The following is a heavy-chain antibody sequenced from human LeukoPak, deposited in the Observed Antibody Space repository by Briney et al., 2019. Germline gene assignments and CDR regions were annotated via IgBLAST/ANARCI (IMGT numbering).Heavy chain of an antibody. V-gene: IGHV1-2*02. J-gene: IGHJ3*02. CDR3: ARVFAGDWHDIVVVPAADPDAFDI. Sequence: GASVKVSCKPSGYIFTAYHLHWVRQAPGQGLEWMGWINPNSGGTNYAQKFQGRVTMTRDTSISTAYMELSRLRSDDTAVYYCARVFAGDWHDIVVVPAADPDAFDIWGQGTMVTVSS. CDR2: INPNSGGT. CDR1: GYIFTAYH. D-gene: IGHD2-2*01.